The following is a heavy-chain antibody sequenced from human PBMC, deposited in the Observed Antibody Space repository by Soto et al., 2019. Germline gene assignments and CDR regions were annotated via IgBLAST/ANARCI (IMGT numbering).Heavy chain of an antibody. D-gene: IGHD3-10*01. V-gene: IGHV1-18*01. CDR3: ASIMLVRGVIINYGMDV. CDR1: GYTFTSYG. J-gene: IGHJ6*02. Sequence: GASVKVSCKASGYTFTSYGISWVRQAPGQGLEWMGWISAYNGNTNYAQKLQGRVTMTTDTSTSTAYMELRSLRSDDTAVYYCASIMLVRGVIINYGMDVWGQGTTVTVSS. CDR2: ISAYNGNT.